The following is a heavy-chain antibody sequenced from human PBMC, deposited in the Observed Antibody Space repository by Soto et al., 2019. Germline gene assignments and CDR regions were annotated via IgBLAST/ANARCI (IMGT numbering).Heavy chain of an antibody. CDR2: ISYDGSNK. J-gene: IGHJ6*02. Sequence: GGSLRLSCAASGFTFSSYAMHWVRQAPGKGLEWVAVISYDGSNKYYADSVKGRFTISRDNSKNTLYLQMNSLRAEDTAVYYCARDHVVVAAAFRASYYGMDVWGQGTTVTVSS. D-gene: IGHD2-15*01. CDR3: ARDHVVVAAAFRASYYGMDV. CDR1: GFTFSSYA. V-gene: IGHV3-30-3*01.